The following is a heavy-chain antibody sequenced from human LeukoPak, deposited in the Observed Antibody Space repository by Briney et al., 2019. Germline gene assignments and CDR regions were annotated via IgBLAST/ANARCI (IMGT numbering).Heavy chain of an antibody. Sequence: GGSLRLSCAAPGFTFSSYWMSWVRQAPGKGLEWVADIKQDGSEKYYVDSVKGRFTISRDNAKNSLYLQMNSLRAEDTAVYYCARKNDYGDFHFDYWGQGTLVTVSS. D-gene: IGHD4-17*01. CDR1: GFTFSSYW. J-gene: IGHJ4*02. V-gene: IGHV3-7*04. CDR2: IKQDGSEK. CDR3: ARKNDYGDFHFDY.